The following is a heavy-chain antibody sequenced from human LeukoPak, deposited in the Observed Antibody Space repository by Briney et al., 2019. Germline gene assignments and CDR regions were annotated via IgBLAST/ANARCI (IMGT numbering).Heavy chain of an antibody. CDR2: INPNSGVT. D-gene: IGHD5-12*01. CDR1: GYTFTGYY. V-gene: IGHV1-2*02. CDR3: ARVLDSGYPVWDC. Sequence: ASVKVSCKASGYTFTGYYMHWVRQAPGQGLEWMGWINPNSGVTNYAQKFQGRVTMTRDTFISTAYMELSRLRSDDTAVYYCARVLDSGYPVWDCWGQGTLVTVSS. J-gene: IGHJ4*02.